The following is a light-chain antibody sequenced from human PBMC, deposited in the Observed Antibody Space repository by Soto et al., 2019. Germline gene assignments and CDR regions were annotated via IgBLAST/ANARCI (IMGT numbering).Light chain of an antibody. Sequence: DIQMTQSPSTLSASVGDRVTITCRASQSISTWLAWYQQKAGKAPKLLIYKASSLEGGVPSRFSGSGSGTEFNITISSLQPDDFETYYCQQYNTYPITFGGGTTVDIK. CDR2: KAS. CDR1: QSISTW. J-gene: IGKJ4*01. CDR3: QQYNTYPIT. V-gene: IGKV1-5*03.